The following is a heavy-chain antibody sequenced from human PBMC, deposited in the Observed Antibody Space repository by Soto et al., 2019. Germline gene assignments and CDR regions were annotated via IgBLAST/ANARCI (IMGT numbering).Heavy chain of an antibody. D-gene: IGHD6-19*01. J-gene: IGHJ4*02. V-gene: IGHV4-31*03. Sequence: SHPLPRTGTVSGRSISTGGYYWRWIRQQPGKGLEWIGYIYYSGSTYYNPSLKSRVTISVDTSKNQFSLKLSSVTAADTAVYYCARHPTFFLPYSSGHDYWGQGTLVTVS. CDR1: GRSISTGGYY. CDR2: IYYSGST. CDR3: ARHPTFFLPYSSGHDY.